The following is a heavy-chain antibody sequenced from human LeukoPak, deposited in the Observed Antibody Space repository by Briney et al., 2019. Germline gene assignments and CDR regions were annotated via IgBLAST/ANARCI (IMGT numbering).Heavy chain of an antibody. V-gene: IGHV3-15*01. CDR3: TTVGWYYYDSSGYCHEF. CDR1: GFTFNNAW. Sequence: GGSLRLSCAASGFTFNNAWMNWVRQAPGKGLEWVGRIKSKTDGGTTDYAAPVKGRFTISRDDSKNTLHLQMNSLKTEDTAVHYCTTVGWYYYDSSGYCHEFWGQGTLVTVSS. CDR2: IKSKTDGGTT. D-gene: IGHD3-22*01. J-gene: IGHJ4*02.